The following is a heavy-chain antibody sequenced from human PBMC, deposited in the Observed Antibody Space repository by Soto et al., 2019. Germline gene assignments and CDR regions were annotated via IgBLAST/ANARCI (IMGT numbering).Heavy chain of an antibody. CDR3: AKDAVAQDGVWDWFDP. J-gene: IGHJ5*02. D-gene: IGHD3-16*01. V-gene: IGHV3-23*01. Sequence: EVQLLESGGGLVQPGGSLRLSCAASGFHFRNYAMSWVRQAPGTGLEWVSSIHGRGGETYYADSVKGRFTVSRDDSKETRYRQLSSLRVDDTAVYYCAKDAVAQDGVWDWFDPWGQGAPVTVSS. CDR2: IHGRGGET. CDR1: GFHFRNYA.